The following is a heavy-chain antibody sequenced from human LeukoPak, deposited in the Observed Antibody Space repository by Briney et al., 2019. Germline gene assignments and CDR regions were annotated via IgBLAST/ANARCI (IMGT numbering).Heavy chain of an antibody. CDR1: GDSISSYY. J-gene: IGHJ3*02. V-gene: IGHV4-59*01. CDR3: ARDHHYYDRSGYYYSAAFDI. CDR2: IYYSGRT. Sequence: PSETLSLTCTVSGDSISSYYWSWIRQPPGKGLEWVGYIYYSGRTKYNPALKSRVTISVDTSKNQFSLKLSSVTAADTAVYYCARDHHYYDRSGYYYSAAFDIWGQGTMVTVSS. D-gene: IGHD3-22*01.